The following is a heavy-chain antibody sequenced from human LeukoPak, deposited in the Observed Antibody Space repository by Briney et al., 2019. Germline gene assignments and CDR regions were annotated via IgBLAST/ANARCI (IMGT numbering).Heavy chain of an antibody. Sequence: SETLSLTCAVYGGSFSGYYWSWIRQPPGKGLEWIGEINHSGSTNYNPSLKSRVTISVDTSKNQFSLKLSPVTAADTAVYYCARGRGITIFGVVSPLFDYWGQGTLVTVSS. J-gene: IGHJ4*02. CDR1: GGSFSGYY. V-gene: IGHV4-34*01. CDR3: ARGRGITIFGVVSPLFDY. D-gene: IGHD3-3*01. CDR2: INHSGST.